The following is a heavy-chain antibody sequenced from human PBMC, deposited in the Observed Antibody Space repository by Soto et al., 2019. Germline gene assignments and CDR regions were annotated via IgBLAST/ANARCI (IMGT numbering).Heavy chain of an antibody. CDR2: IYPGDSDT. Sequence: PGESLKISCKASGYRFSTYWIGWVCQRPGKGPEWMAIIYPGDSDTRENPSFQGQVTISADKSSNTVHLQWRSLKASDTAIYYCARLGGIVDTGTWIQWGQGTPVTVSS. CDR1: GYRFSTYW. D-gene: IGHD1-26*01. CDR3: ARLGGIVDTGTWIQ. J-gene: IGHJ4*02. V-gene: IGHV5-51*01.